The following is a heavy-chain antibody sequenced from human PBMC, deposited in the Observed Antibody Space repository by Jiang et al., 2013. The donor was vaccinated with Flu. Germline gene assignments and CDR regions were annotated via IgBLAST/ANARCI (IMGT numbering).Heavy chain of an antibody. CDR1: GYTFTNYA. D-gene: IGHD3-10*01. J-gene: IGHJ4*02. Sequence: GAEVKKPGTAVKVSCKASGYTFTNYAIHWVRQAPGQRLDYMGWINVGNGDTGNSQNFLDRVTITWDTSASTAYMELGSLKSEDTAVYYCARKVPGPGNPFDYWGQGTLVAVSS. V-gene: IGHV1-3*01. CDR2: INVGNGDT. CDR3: ARKVPGPGNPFDY.